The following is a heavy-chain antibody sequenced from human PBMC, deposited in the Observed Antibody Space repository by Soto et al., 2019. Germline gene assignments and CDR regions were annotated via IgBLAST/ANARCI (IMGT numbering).Heavy chain of an antibody. CDR2: ISGSGGST. J-gene: IGHJ4*02. D-gene: IGHD2-2*01. Sequence: GGSMRLSCAASGFTFSSYAMSWVRQAPGKGLEWVSAISGSGGSTYYADSVKGRFTISRDNSKNTLYLQMNSLRAEDTAVYYCAKVKYCSSTSCYGHFDYWGQGTLVTVSS. CDR3: AKVKYCSSTSCYGHFDY. CDR1: GFTFSSYA. V-gene: IGHV3-23*01.